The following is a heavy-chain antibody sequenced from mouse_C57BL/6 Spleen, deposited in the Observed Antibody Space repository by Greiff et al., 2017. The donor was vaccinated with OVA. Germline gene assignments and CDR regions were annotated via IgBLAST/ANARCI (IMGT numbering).Heavy chain of an antibody. CDR2: FYPGSGSI. J-gene: IGHJ3*01. V-gene: IGHV1-62-2*01. CDR1: GYTFTEYT. Sequence: VQRVESGAELVKPGASVKLSCKASGYTFTEYTIHWVKQRSGQGLEWIGWFYPGSGSIKYNEKFKDKATLTADKSSSTVYMELSRLTSEDSAVYFCARHEGGYDLFAYWGQGTLVTVSA. D-gene: IGHD2-3*01. CDR3: ARHEGGYDLFAY.